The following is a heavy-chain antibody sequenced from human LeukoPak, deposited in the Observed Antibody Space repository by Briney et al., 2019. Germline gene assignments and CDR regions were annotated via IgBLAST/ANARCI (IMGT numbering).Heavy chain of an antibody. D-gene: IGHD3-10*01. CDR2: IYYSGST. CDR3: ARDRSGDAFDI. CDR1: GGSISSYY. J-gene: IGHJ3*02. Sequence: SETLSLTCTVSGGSISSYYWSWIRQPPGKGLEWIGYIYYSGSTNYNPSLKGRVAISVDTSKNQFSLKLSSVTAADTVVYYCARDRSGDAFDIWGQGTMVTVSS. V-gene: IGHV4-59*01.